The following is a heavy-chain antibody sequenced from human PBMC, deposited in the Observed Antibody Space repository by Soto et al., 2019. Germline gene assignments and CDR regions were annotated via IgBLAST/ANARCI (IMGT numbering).Heavy chain of an antibody. CDR3: ARDPKTSGGQHWAFNYFDS. Sequence: LRLSCAASGFSFSISPMHWVRQAPGKGPDWVALISYDGTNKFYADSVKGRFTISRDNSKSTLYLQVDSLRPEDAAVYYCARDPKTSGGQHWAFNYFDSWGQGTLVTVSS. D-gene: IGHD7-27*01. CDR1: GFSFSISP. J-gene: IGHJ4*02. CDR2: ISYDGTNK. V-gene: IGHV3-30-3*01.